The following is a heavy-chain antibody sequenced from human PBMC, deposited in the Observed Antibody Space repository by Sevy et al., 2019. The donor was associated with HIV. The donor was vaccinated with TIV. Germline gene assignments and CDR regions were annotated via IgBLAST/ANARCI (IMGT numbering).Heavy chain of an antibody. CDR2: LNEIGDRT. CDR1: GFTFNNYV. D-gene: IGHD2-21*01. J-gene: IGHJ3*01. Sequence: GGSLRLSCAASGFTFNNYVMSWFRQAPGKGLDWVSGLNEIGDRTFYADSVKGRFTISRDNSANTLYLQMNSLRPGDTAVYYCAKVHIKGGDSFDVWGQGTMVTVSS. CDR3: AKVHIKGGDSFDV. V-gene: IGHV3-23*01.